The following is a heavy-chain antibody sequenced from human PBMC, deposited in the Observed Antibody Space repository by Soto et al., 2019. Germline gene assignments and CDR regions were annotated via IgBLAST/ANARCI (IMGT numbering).Heavy chain of an antibody. Sequence: PVGSLRLSCAASGFTFSSYTMNWFRQAPVKGLEWVSSISSSRSYIYYADSVKGRFTISRDNAKNSLYLQMNSLRAEDTAVYYCARDPPLWWGTASVYYWGQGTLVTVSS. J-gene: IGHJ4*02. V-gene: IGHV3-21*04. CDR3: ARDPPLWWGTASVYY. CDR2: ISSSRSYI. D-gene: IGHD2-21*01. CDR1: GFTFSSYT.